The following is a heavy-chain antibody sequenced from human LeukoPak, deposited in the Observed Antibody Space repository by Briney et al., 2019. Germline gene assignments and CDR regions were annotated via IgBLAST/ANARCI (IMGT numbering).Heavy chain of an antibody. CDR3: AKPYYYDSSGYYPTPFDY. CDR2: ISGSGGST. CDR1: GFTFSSYA. D-gene: IGHD3-22*01. Sequence: GGSLRLSCAASGFTFSSYAMSWVRQAPGKGLEWVSAISGSGGSTYYADPVKGRFTISRDNSKNTLYLQMNSLRAEDTAVYYCAKPYYYDSSGYYPTPFDYWGQGTLVTVSS. V-gene: IGHV3-23*01. J-gene: IGHJ4*02.